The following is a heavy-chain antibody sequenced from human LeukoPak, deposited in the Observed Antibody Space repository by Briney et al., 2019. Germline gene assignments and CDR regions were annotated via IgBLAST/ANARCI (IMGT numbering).Heavy chain of an antibody. V-gene: IGHV4-59*01. D-gene: IGHD6-19*01. CDR1: GGSISSYY. Sequence: PSETLSLTCTVSGGSISSYYWSWIRQPPGKGLEWIGHIYYSGSTNYNPSLKSRVTISVDTSKNQFSLKLSSVTAADTAVYYCARAVAGTSPLNYWGQGTLVTVSS. J-gene: IGHJ4*02. CDR3: ARAVAGTSPLNY. CDR2: IYYSGST.